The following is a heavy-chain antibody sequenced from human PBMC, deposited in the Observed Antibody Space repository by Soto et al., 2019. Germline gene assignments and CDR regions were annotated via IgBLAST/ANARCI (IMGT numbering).Heavy chain of an antibody. V-gene: IGHV1-18*01. D-gene: IGHD3-22*01. Sequence: ASVKVSCKASGYTFTSYGISWVRQAPGQGLEWMGWISAYNGNTNYAQKLQGRVTMTTDTSTSTAYMELRSLRSDDTAVYYCARSENYYSSGYYGYHFYYWGQGTLVPVSS. J-gene: IGHJ4*02. CDR2: ISAYNGNT. CDR1: GYTFTSYG. CDR3: ARSENYYSSGYYGYHFYY.